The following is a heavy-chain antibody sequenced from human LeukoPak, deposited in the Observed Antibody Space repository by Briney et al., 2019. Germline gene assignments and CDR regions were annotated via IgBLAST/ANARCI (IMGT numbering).Heavy chain of an antibody. V-gene: IGHV3-30*18. CDR1: GFTFSSYG. Sequence: GGSLRLSCAASGFTFSSYGMHWVRQAPGKGLEWVAVISNDGTNKYYADSVKGRFTISRDNSKNTLYLQMNSLRAEDTAVYYCAKDGLVVVVTGEFDYWGQGTLVTVSS. D-gene: IGHD2-15*01. J-gene: IGHJ4*02. CDR3: AKDGLVVVVTGEFDY. CDR2: ISNDGTNK.